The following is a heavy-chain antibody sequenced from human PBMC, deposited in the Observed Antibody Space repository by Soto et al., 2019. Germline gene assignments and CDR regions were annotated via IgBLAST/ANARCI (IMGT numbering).Heavy chain of an antibody. CDR2: IIPIFGTA. CDR1: GGTFSSYA. D-gene: IGHD6-13*01. V-gene: IGHV1-69*13. Sequence: ASVKVSCKASGGTFSSYAIRWVRQAPGQGLEWMGGIIPIFGTANYAQKFQGRVTITADESTSTAYMELSSLRSEDTAVYYCARGVVGSWFFDYWGQGTLVTVSS. CDR3: ARGVVGSWFFDY. J-gene: IGHJ4*02.